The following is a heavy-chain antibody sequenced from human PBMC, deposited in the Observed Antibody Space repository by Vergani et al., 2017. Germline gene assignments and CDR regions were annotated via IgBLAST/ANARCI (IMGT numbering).Heavy chain of an antibody. CDR3: AREDYGILTGYRY. CDR2: INPSGGHT. CDR1: GYTFSNYY. D-gene: IGHD3-9*01. V-gene: IGHV1-46*03. Sequence: QVQVVQSGAEVKKSGASVKVSCKTSGYTFSNYYMHWVRQAPGQGLEWMGIINPSGGHTNYAQKFQGRVTMTRDTSTSTVYMELSSLRSDDTAIYYCAREDYGILTGYRYWGQGTLVTVSA. J-gene: IGHJ4*02.